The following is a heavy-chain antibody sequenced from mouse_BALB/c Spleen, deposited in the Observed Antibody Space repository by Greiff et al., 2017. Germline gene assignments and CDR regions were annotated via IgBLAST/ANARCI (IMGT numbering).Heavy chain of an antibody. V-gene: IGHV1-54*01. CDR3: ARGTVVAGFDY. J-gene: IGHJ2*01. CDR1: GYAFTNYL. Sequence: VQLQQSGAELVRPGTSVKVSCKASGYAFTNYLIEWVKQRPGQGLEWIGVINPGSGGTNYNEKFKGKATLTADKSSSTAYMQLSSLTSDDSAVYFCARGTVVAGFDYWGQGTTLTVSS. D-gene: IGHD1-1*01. CDR2: INPGSGGT.